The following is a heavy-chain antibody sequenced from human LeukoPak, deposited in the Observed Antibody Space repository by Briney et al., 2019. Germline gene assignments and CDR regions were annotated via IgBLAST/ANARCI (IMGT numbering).Heavy chain of an antibody. J-gene: IGHJ4*02. D-gene: IGHD6-13*01. CDR2: ISHDGTVT. Sequence: GGSLRLSCEASGFTFSSYGMQWVRQPPGMGPEWVSVISHDGTVTHYADSVKGRFTISRDSSTNTLYLQMDSLRTEDTAVYYCAKEGSQYASSWFDYWGQGTLVTVSS. V-gene: IGHV3-30*18. CDR1: GFTFSSYG. CDR3: AKEGSQYASSWFDY.